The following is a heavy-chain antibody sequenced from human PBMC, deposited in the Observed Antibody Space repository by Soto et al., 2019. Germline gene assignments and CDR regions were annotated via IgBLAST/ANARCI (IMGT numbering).Heavy chain of an antibody. CDR3: AREGCSGGSCDAFDI. Sequence: GASVKVSCKASGYTFTSYYMHWARQAPGQGLEWMGIINPSGGSTSYAQKFQGRVTMTRDTSTSTVYMELSSLRSEDTAVYYCAREGCSGGSCDAFDIWGQGTMVTVSS. D-gene: IGHD2-15*01. V-gene: IGHV1-46*03. CDR2: INPSGGST. J-gene: IGHJ3*02. CDR1: GYTFTSYY.